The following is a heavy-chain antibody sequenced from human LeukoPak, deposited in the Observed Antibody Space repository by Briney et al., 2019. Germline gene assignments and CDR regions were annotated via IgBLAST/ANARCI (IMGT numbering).Heavy chain of an antibody. Sequence: PSETLSLTCTVSGGSISSYYWSWIRQPAGKGLEWIGRIYTSGSTNYNPSLKSRVTMSVDTSKNQFSLKLSSVTAADTAVYYCARVLIAVAGTAFDIWGQGTMVTVSS. CDR3: ARVLIAVAGTAFDI. CDR2: IYTSGST. CDR1: GGSISSYY. D-gene: IGHD6-19*01. V-gene: IGHV4-4*07. J-gene: IGHJ3*02.